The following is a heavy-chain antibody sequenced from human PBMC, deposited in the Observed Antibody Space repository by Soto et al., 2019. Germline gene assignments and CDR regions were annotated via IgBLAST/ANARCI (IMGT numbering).Heavy chain of an antibody. D-gene: IGHD6-13*01. CDR3: ARGSSSWYYFDY. V-gene: IGHV4-31*03. CDR1: GGSISSGGYY. CDR2: IYYSGST. Sequence: QVQLQESGPGLVKPSQTLSLTCTVSGGSISSGGYYWSWIRQHPGKGLEWIGYIYYSGSTYSNPSLKSRVTISVDTSKNQFSLKLSSVTAADTAVYYCARGSSSWYYFDYWGQGTLVTVSS. J-gene: IGHJ4*02.